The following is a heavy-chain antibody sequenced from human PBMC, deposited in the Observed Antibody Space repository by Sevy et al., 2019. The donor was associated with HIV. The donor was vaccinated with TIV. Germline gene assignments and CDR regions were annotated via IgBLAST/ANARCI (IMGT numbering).Heavy chain of an antibody. D-gene: IGHD1-26*01. J-gene: IGHJ4*02. CDR1: GFTFSSYS. V-gene: IGHV3-48*02. CDR2: ISSSTSTI. CDR3: ARDSVTDTIRPYGIVGATPRY. Sequence: GGSLRLSCAASGFTFSSYSMNWVRHAPGKGLEWVSYISSSTSTIYYADSVKGRFTISRDNAKNSLYLQMNSLRDEDTAVYYCARDSVTDTIRPYGIVGATPRYWGQGTLVTVSS.